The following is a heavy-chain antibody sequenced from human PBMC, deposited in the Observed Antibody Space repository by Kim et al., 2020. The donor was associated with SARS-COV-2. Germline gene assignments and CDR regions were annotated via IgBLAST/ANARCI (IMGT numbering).Heavy chain of an antibody. CDR3: ARGLSYCSSTSCSARRDYYYGMDV. V-gene: IGHV1-8*01. CDR2: MNPNSGNT. CDR1: GYTFTSYD. D-gene: IGHD2-2*01. Sequence: ASVKVSWKASGYTFTSYDINWVRQATGQGLEWMGWMNPNSGNTGYAQKFQGRVTMTRNTSISTAYMELSSLRSEDTAVYYCARGLSYCSSTSCSARRDYYYGMDVWGQGTTVTVSS. J-gene: IGHJ6*02.